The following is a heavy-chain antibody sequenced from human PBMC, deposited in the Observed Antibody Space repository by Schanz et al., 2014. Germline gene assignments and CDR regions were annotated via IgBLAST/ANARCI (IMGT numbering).Heavy chain of an antibody. D-gene: IGHD6-13*01. CDR2: MIGSGSSV. CDR1: GFTFSIYG. J-gene: IGHJ4*02. Sequence: EVQLLESGGGLVQPGGSLRLSCAASGFTFSIYGMSWVRQAPGKGLEWVSRMIGSGSSVFYADSVKGRFTISRDNLKNTVYLQMNSLRAEDTAVYYCARLDSSSWYPRYWGQGTLVTVSS. V-gene: IGHV3-23*01. CDR3: ARLDSSSWYPRY.